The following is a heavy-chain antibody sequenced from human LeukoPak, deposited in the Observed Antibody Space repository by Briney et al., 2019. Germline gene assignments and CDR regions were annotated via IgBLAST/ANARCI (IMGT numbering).Heavy chain of an antibody. CDR2: IYPGDSDT. D-gene: IGHD3-22*01. CDR1: GYSFTSYW. V-gene: IGHV5-51*01. CDR3: ARLPYYYDSSGYYYPLDY. Sequence: GESLKISCKGSGYSFTSYWIGWVRQMPGKGLEWMGIIYPGDSDTRYSPSFQGQVTISADKSISTAYLQWSSLKASDTATYYCARLPYYYDSSGYYYPLDYWGQGTLVTVSS. J-gene: IGHJ4*02.